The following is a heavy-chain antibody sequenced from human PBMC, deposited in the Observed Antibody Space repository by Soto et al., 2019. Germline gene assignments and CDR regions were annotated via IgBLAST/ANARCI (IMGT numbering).Heavy chain of an antibody. CDR3: ARGTRYCTSSSCRGSYYYGGKDV. V-gene: IGHV1-8*01. Sequence: QVQLVQSGAEVKKPGASVKVSCKASGYTFTSYDINWVRQATGQGLEWMGWMNPNSGNTGYAQKFQGRVTMTRNTCISTAYIELSSRRSEGTAEYYCARGTRYCTSSSCRGSYYYGGKDVWGQGTLVTVSS. CDR1: GYTFTSYD. D-gene: IGHD2-2*01. CDR2: MNPNSGNT. J-gene: IGHJ6*02.